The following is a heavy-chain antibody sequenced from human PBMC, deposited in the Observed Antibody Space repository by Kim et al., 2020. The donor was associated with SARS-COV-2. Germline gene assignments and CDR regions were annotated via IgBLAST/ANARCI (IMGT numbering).Heavy chain of an antibody. V-gene: IGHV4-39*01. CDR3: AIFIVATNYYYYYGMDV. J-gene: IGHJ6*02. CDR1: GGSISSSSYY. D-gene: IGHD5-12*01. Sequence: SETLSLTCTVSGGSISSSSYYWGWIRQPPGKGLEWIGSIYYSGSTYYNPSLKSRVTISVDTSKNQFSLKLSSVTAADTAVYYCAIFIVATNYYYYYGMDVWGQGTTVTVSS. CDR2: IYYSGST.